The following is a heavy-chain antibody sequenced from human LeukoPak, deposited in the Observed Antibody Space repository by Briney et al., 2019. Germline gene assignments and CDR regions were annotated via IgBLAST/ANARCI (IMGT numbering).Heavy chain of an antibody. V-gene: IGHV7-4-1*02. J-gene: IGHJ4*02. CDR2: INTNTGNP. D-gene: IGHD3-22*01. Sequence: ASVKVSRKASGGTFSSYAISWVRQAPGQGLEWMGWINTNTGNPTYAQGFTGRFVFSLDTSVSTAYLQISSLKAEDTAVYYCARASYYYDSSGYTDFDYWGQGTLVTVSS. CDR3: ARASYYYDSSGYTDFDY. CDR1: GGTFSSYA.